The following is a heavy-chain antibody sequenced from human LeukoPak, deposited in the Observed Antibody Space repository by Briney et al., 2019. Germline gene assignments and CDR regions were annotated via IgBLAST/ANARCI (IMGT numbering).Heavy chain of an antibody. CDR3: ATSRIAVAGAGLDY. CDR2: ILPIIGTA. CDR1: GGTFSRYA. D-gene: IGHD6-19*01. Sequence: SVKVSCKASGGTFSRYAISWVRQAPGQGLEWTGGILPIIGTANYAQKFQGRVTITADESTSTAYMELSSLRSEDTAVYYCATSRIAVAGAGLDYWGQGTLVTVSS. J-gene: IGHJ4*02. V-gene: IGHV1-69*13.